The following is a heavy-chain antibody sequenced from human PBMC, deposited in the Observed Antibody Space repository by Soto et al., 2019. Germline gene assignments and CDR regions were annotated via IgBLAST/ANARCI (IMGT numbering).Heavy chain of an antibody. J-gene: IGHJ6*02. Sequence: EVQVLATGGGLIQPGGSLRLSCAASGFTVNSNYMSWVRQAPGEGLQWVSITNTGGTTYYADSVKGRFTVSRDNSKNTLYLQMNRPRAEDTAVYYCAKGDGFILAVWGQGNTVSVSS. CDR2: TNTGGTT. CDR1: GFTVNSNY. D-gene: IGHD1-26*01. CDR3: AKGDGFILAV. V-gene: IGHV3-53*02.